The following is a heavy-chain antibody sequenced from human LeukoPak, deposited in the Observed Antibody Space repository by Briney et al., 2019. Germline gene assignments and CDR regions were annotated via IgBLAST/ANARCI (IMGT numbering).Heavy chain of an antibody. CDR3: AREASSGWHIDY. D-gene: IGHD6-19*01. J-gene: IGHJ4*02. Sequence: SETLSLTCSVSGGSISTYYWSWIRQPAGKGLEWIGYIFHSGSTNYNPSLKSRVTTSVDTSKNQFSLKLSSVTAADTAVYYCAREASSGWHIDYWGQGTLVTVSS. V-gene: IGHV4-59*01. CDR2: IFHSGST. CDR1: GGSISTYY.